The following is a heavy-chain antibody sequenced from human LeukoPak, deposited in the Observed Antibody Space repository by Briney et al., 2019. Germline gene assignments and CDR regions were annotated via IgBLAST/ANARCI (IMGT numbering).Heavy chain of an antibody. D-gene: IGHD3-22*01. J-gene: IGHJ4*02. CDR2: ISWNSGSI. Sequence: GRSLRLSCAASGFTFDDYAMHWVRQAPGKGLEWVSGISWNSGSIGYADSVKGRFTISRDNSKNTLYLQMNSLRAEDTAVYYCAKDNDYYDGSGYYLGGQFDYWGQGTLVTVSS. V-gene: IGHV3-9*01. CDR1: GFTFDDYA. CDR3: AKDNDYYDGSGYYLGGQFDY.